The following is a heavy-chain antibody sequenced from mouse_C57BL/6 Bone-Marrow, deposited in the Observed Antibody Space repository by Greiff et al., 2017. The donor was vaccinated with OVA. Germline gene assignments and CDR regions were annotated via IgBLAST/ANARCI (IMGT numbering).Heavy chain of an antibody. J-gene: IGHJ1*03. Sequence: EVKVEESGGGLVQPGGSLKLSCAASGFTFSDYYMYWVRQTPEKRLEWVAYISNGGGSTYYPDTVKGRFTISRDNAKNTLYLQMSRLKSEDTAMYYCARMGYGYGYWYFDVWGTGTTVTVSS. CDR2: ISNGGGST. CDR3: ARMGYGYGYWYFDV. D-gene: IGHD2-2*01. V-gene: IGHV5-12*01. CDR1: GFTFSDYY.